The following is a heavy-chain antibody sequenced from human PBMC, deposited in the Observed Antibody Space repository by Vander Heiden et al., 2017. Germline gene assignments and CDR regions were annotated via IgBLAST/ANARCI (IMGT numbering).Heavy chain of an antibody. CDR1: GFTFSSYA. Sequence: QVQLVESGGGVVQPGRSLRLSCAASGFTFSSYAMPWVRQAPGKGLEWVAVISYDGSNKYYADSVKGRFTISRDNSKNTLYLQMNSLRAEDTAVYYCARDPIYLVVPAASYYYYGMDVWGQGTTVTVSS. CDR2: ISYDGSNK. J-gene: IGHJ6*02. CDR3: ARDPIYLVVPAASYYYYGMDV. V-gene: IGHV3-30*04. D-gene: IGHD2-2*01.